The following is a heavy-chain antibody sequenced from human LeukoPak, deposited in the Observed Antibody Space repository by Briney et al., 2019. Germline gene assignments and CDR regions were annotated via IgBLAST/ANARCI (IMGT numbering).Heavy chain of an antibody. CDR2: ISSSGGST. CDR1: GFTFSSYA. Sequence: HPGGSLRLSCAASGFTFSSYAMSWVRQAPGKGLEWVSAISSSGGSTHYADSVKGRFTISRDNSKNTLYLQMNSLRAEDTAVYYCARHLGIAARLGLGLNWFDPWGQGTLVTVSS. V-gene: IGHV3-23*01. CDR3: ARHLGIAARLGLGLNWFDP. D-gene: IGHD6-6*01. J-gene: IGHJ5*02.